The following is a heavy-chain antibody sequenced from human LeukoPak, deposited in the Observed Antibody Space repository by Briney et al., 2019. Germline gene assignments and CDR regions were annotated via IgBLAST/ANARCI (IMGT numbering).Heavy chain of an antibody. D-gene: IGHD3-10*01. CDR3: ARDSMGSYNY. Sequence: SETLSLTCGVSGGSISNTNWWSWVRQPPGQGLEWIGEISLSGLTNYNPSLKSRVTVSLDKSKNHLSLNLTSVTAADTAVYYCARDSMGSYNYWGQGTLVTVSS. J-gene: IGHJ4*02. CDR2: ISLSGLT. V-gene: IGHV4-4*02. CDR1: GGSISNTNW.